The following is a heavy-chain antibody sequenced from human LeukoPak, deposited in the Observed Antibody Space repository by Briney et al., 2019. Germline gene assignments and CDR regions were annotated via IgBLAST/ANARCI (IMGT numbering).Heavy chain of an antibody. J-gene: IGHJ4*02. CDR1: GFSLSNARMG. Sequence: ESGPTLVNPTETLTLTCTVSGFSLSNARMGVSWIRQPPGKALESLAPIFSNDENSYTTSPKSRLTISKDTSKSQVVLTMTNMDPVDTATYYCARYYGSGSFDYWGQGTLVTVSS. CDR3: ARYYGSGSFDY. CDR2: IFSNDEN. V-gene: IGHV2-26*01. D-gene: IGHD3-10*01.